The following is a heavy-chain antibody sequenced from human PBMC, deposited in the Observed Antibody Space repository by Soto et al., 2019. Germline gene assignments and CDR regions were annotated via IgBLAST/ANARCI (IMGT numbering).Heavy chain of an antibody. J-gene: IGHJ4*02. V-gene: IGHV1-46*01. D-gene: IGHD6-19*01. Sequence: QVQLVQSGAEVKKPGASVKVSCKASGYTFTSYYMHWVRQAPGQGLEWMGIINPSGGSTSYAQKFQGRVTMTMDTSPSTVYMELSSLRSEDTAVYYCASAAQWLAHFDYWGQGTLVTVSS. CDR1: GYTFTSYY. CDR2: INPSGGST. CDR3: ASAAQWLAHFDY.